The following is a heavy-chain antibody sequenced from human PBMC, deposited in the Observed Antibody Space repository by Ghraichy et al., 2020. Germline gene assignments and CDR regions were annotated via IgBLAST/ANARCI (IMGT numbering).Heavy chain of an antibody. Sequence: GGSLRLSCKGSGYTFSNYWIGWVRQMPGKGLEWMGIIYPGDSDTRYSPSFQGQVTISVDGSISTAYLQWVSLKASDTAMYYCARSSDSSSPPSWFDPWGQGTLLTVSS. CDR1: GYTFSNYW. CDR2: IYPGDSDT. V-gene: IGHV5-51*01. D-gene: IGHD6-6*01. J-gene: IGHJ5*02. CDR3: ARSSDSSSPPSWFDP.